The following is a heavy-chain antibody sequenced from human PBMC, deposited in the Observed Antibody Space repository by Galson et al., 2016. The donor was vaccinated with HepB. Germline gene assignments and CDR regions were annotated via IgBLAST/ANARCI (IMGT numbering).Heavy chain of an antibody. J-gene: IGHJ4*01. Sequence: SLRLSCAASGFTLTNYTMHWVRQAPGKGLEWVALISYDGYSMYYADSVKGRITISRNTFKNTLYLQMSSLRPEDTAAYYCSRGGYRGYEAGLERWGHGTLVTVSS. CDR1: GFTLTNYT. V-gene: IGHV3-30*04. CDR2: ISYDGYSM. CDR3: SRGGYRGYEAGLER. D-gene: IGHD5-12*01.